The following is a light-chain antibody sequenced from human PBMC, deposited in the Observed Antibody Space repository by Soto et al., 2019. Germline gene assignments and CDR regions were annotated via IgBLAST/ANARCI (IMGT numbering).Light chain of an antibody. Sequence: EIVMTQSPATLSVSPGERVTLSCRASQSISSRLAWYQQKPGQAPRLLIYGASTRATGIPARFSGSGSGTEFTLTISSLQSEDFAVYYCQQYNNWPPFTFGPGTKVDI. CDR1: QSISSR. CDR2: GAS. V-gene: IGKV3-15*01. J-gene: IGKJ3*01. CDR3: QQYNNWPPFT.